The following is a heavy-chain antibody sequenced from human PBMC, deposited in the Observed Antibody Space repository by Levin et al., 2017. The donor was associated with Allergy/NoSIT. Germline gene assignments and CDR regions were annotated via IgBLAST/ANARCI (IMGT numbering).Heavy chain of an antibody. V-gene: IGHV3-13*01. CDR1: GFTFSTHD. Sequence: GESLKISCAASGFTFSTHDMHWVRQAPGKSLEWVSTIGASGFTHYLGSVKGRFIISRENANNSLSLQMKSLRAGDTAMYYCIRGFGGSFYHWSQGAPVTVSS. D-gene: IGHD3-16*01. CDR3: IRGFGGSFYH. CDR2: IGASGFT. J-gene: IGHJ5*02.